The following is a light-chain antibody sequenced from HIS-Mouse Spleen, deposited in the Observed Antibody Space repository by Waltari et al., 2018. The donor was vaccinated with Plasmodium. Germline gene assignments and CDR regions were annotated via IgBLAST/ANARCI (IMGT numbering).Light chain of an antibody. CDR1: PSVSSN. V-gene: IGKV3-15*01. J-gene: IGKJ3*01. CDR2: GAS. Sequence: EIVLTQSPATLSVSPRERATLSCRASPSVSSNLAWYQQKPGQPPRLLIYGASTRATGIPARCRGSGSGTEFTLTISSLQSEDFAVYYCQQYNNWSFTFGPGTKVDIK. CDR3: QQYNNWSFT.